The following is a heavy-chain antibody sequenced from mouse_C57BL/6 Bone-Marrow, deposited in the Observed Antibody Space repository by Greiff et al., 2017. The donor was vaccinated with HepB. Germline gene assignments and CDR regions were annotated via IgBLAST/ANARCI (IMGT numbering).Heavy chain of an antibody. J-gene: IGHJ1*03. CDR1: DSEVFPIAY. V-gene: IGHV15-2*01. CDR2: ILPSIGRT. D-gene: IGHD2-12*01. Sequence: QVQLQQSGSELRSPGSSVKLSCKDFDSEVFPIAYMSWVRQKPGHGFEWIGGILPSIGRTIYGEKFEDKATLDADTLSNSAYLELNSLTSEDSAIYYCARPSYYSWYFDVWGTGTTVTVSS. CDR3: ARPSYYSWYFDV.